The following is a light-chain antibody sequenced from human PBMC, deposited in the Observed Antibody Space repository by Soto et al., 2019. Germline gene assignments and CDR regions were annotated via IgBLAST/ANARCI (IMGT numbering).Light chain of an antibody. V-gene: IGKV3-15*01. CDR1: LTVSRN. J-gene: IGKJ1*01. CDR2: GAS. CDR3: QQYKTWTPART. Sequence: EIVMTQSPATLSVSPGEGATLSCRASLTVSRNVAWYQQKPGQAPRLLIYGASTRATGIPARFSGSGSGTEFTLTISSLQSEDFAVYFCQQYKTWTPARTFGQGTKVEIK.